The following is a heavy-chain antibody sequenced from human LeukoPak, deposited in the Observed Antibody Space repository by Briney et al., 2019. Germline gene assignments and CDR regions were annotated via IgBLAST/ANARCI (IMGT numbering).Heavy chain of an antibody. CDR3: ARHSYGSGSVSHFDY. CDR1: GGSFSGYY. CDR2: INRSGST. D-gene: IGHD3-10*01. Sequence: SETLSLTCAVYGGSFSGYYWSWIRQPPGKGLEWIGEINRSGSTNYNPSLKSRVTISVDTSKNQFSLKLSSVTAADTAVYYCARHSYGSGSVSHFDYWGQGTLVTVSS. J-gene: IGHJ4*02. V-gene: IGHV4-34*01.